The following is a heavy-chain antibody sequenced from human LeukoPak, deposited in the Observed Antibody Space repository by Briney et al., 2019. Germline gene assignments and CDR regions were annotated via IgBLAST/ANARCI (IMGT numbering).Heavy chain of an antibody. CDR1: GFTFSSYA. CDR3: VRGSYGAYDY. CDR2: ISSDSSYI. D-gene: IGHD4-17*01. J-gene: IGHJ4*02. Sequence: GGSLRLSCAASGFTFSSYAMSRVRQAPGKGLEWVSSISSDSSYIYYADAVHGRFTVSRDNAKYSLYLQMNSLRAEDTAVYYCVRGSYGAYDYWGQGSLVTVSS. V-gene: IGHV3-21*01.